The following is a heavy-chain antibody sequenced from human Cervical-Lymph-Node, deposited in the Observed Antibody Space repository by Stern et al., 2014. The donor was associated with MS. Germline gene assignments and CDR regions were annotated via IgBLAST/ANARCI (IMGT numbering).Heavy chain of an antibody. V-gene: IGHV4-34*01. CDR3: ARYNVRDWLEP. J-gene: IGHJ5*02. CDR2: INHSGST. Sequence: QVQLQQWGAGLLQPSETLSLTCGVYGGSFSGYYWSWIRQPPGKGLEWIGEINHSGSTNYNPSLKSRVTISADTSRRPVSLNLGSVPAADTAVYYCARYNVRDWLEPWGQGTLVIVSS. D-gene: IGHD5-24*01. CDR1: GGSFSGYY.